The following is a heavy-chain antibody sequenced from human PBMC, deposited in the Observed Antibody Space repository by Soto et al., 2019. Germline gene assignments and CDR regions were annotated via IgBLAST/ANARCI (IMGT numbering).Heavy chain of an antibody. Sequence: QVQLVQSGAEVKKPGASVKVSCKASGYTFTSYAMHWVRQAPGQRLEWMGWINAGNGNTKYSQKFPGRVTITRDTSASTAYMELSSLRSEDTAVYYCARGRITMIRGVIAAPIFDSWGQGTLVTVSS. CDR3: ARGRITMIRGVIAAPIFDS. D-gene: IGHD3-10*01. J-gene: IGHJ4*02. CDR1: GYTFTSYA. CDR2: INAGNGNT. V-gene: IGHV1-3*01.